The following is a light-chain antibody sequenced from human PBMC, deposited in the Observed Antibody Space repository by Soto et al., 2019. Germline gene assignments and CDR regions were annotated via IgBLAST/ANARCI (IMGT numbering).Light chain of an antibody. V-gene: IGKV1-33*01. J-gene: IGKJ3*01. CDR3: QQYDNLFT. CDR1: QYISTY. Sequence: DIQMTQSPSSLSASVGDRVTITCQASQYISTYLNWYQHKSGKAPKLLIYDTSNLQAGVASRFSGSGSGTDFTFTSSRLQPEDIGTYYCQQYDNLFTFGPGTKVDIK. CDR2: DTS.